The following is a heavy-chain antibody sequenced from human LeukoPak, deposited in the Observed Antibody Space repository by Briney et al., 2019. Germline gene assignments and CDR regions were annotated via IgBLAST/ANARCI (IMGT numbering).Heavy chain of an antibody. Sequence: GGSLRLSCAASGFTFSSYAMSWVRQAPGKGLEWVSAISYSGGSTYYADSVKGRFTISRDNSKNTLYLQMNSLRAEDTAVYYCAKDNGNYYDSSGSSTWGQGTLVAVSS. CDR1: GFTFSSYA. CDR2: ISYSGGST. D-gene: IGHD3-22*01. V-gene: IGHV3-23*01. J-gene: IGHJ5*02. CDR3: AKDNGNYYDSSGSST.